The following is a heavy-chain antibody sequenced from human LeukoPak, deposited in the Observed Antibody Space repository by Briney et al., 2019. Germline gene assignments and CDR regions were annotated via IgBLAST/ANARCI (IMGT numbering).Heavy chain of an antibody. CDR2: IYYSGST. D-gene: IGHD1-26*01. CDR3: ARHAEWELPGYYYYYGMDV. Sequence: SETLSLTCTVSGGSISSYYWSWIRQPPGKGLEWIGYIYYSGSTNYNPSLKSRVTISVDTSKNQFSLKLSSVTAADTAVYYCARHAEWELPGYYYYYGMDVWGQGTTVTVSS. V-gene: IGHV4-59*08. J-gene: IGHJ6*02. CDR1: GGSISSYY.